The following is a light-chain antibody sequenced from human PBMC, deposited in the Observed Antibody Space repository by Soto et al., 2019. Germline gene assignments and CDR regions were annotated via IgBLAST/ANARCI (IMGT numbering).Light chain of an antibody. CDR1: SRDVGAYNY. Sequence: QSALTQPPSASGSPGQSVTISCTGTSRDVGAYNYVSWYQLHPAKAPKVIIYDVSKRPSGVPDRFSGSKSGNTAFLTVSGLQAEDEAYYYCGSHAGSSAVFGGGTKLTVL. CDR3: GSHAGSSAV. J-gene: IGLJ2*01. CDR2: DVS. V-gene: IGLV2-8*01.